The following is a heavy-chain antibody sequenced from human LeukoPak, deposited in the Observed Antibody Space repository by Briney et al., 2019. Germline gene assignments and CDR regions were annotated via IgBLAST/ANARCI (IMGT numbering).Heavy chain of an antibody. CDR2: IRQDGNEK. CDR1: GFTFSSYW. V-gene: IGHV3-7*01. J-gene: IGHJ4*02. Sequence: GGSLRLSCAASGFTFSSYWMSWVRQAPGKGLEWVANIRQDGNEKYYVDSVKGRFTISRDNAKNSLYLQMNSLRAEDTAVYYCARVQSPWYSSGWYRYFDYGGQGTLVTVSS. CDR3: ARVQSPWYSSGWYRYFDY. D-gene: IGHD6-19*01.